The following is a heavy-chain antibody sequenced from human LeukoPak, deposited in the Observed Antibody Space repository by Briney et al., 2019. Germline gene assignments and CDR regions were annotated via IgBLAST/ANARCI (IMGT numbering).Heavy chain of an antibody. CDR3: APLTGYSYGLDY. CDR2: ISSSSSYI. Sequence: GGSLRLSCAASGFTFSSYAMSWVRQAPGKGLEWVSSISSSSSYIYYADSVKGRFTISRDNAKNSLYLQMNSLRAEDTAVYYCAPLTGYSYGLDYWGQGTLVTVSS. J-gene: IGHJ4*02. D-gene: IGHD5-18*01. V-gene: IGHV3-21*01. CDR1: GFTFSSYA.